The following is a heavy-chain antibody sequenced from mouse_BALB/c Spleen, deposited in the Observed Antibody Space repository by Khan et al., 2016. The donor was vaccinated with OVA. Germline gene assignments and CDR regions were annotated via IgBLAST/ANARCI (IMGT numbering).Heavy chain of an antibody. CDR1: GYTFSSSW. CDR2: IYPGNDDT. V-gene: IGHV1-80*01. CDR3: AISYGSRFAY. Sequence: QVQLQQSGAELVRPGSSVKISCKASGYTFSSSWMNWVKQRPGQGLEWIGQIYPGNDDTNYNGKFKGKATLTADKSSRTAYMQLTRLTSEDSAVYFCAISYGSRFAYWGQGTLVTVSA. D-gene: IGHD1-1*01. J-gene: IGHJ3*01.